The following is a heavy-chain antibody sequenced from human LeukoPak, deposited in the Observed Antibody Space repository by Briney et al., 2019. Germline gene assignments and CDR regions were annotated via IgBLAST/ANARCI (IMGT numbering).Heavy chain of an antibody. V-gene: IGHV5-51*01. CDR1: GYSFTSYW. D-gene: IGHD3-10*01. Sequence: GESLKISCKGPGYSFTSYWIGWVRQMPGKGLEWMGIIYPGDSDTRYSPSFQGQVTISADKSISTAYLQWSSLKASDTATYYCASKRSGLGDAFDIWGQGTMVTVSS. J-gene: IGHJ3*02. CDR3: ASKRSGLGDAFDI. CDR2: IYPGDSDT.